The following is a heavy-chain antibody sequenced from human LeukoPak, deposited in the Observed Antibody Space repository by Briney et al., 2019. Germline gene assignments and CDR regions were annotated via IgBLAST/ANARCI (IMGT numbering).Heavy chain of an antibody. V-gene: IGHV6-1*01. Sequence: SQILSLTCAISGDSVSSNSAAWNWIRQSPPRGLEWLGRTYYRSKWYNDYAVSVKSRITINPDTSKSQFSLQLNSVTPEDTAVYYCARASGPWFDPWGQGTLVTVSS. J-gene: IGHJ5*02. CDR1: GDSVSSNSAA. D-gene: IGHD1-26*01. CDR3: ARASGPWFDP. CDR2: TYYRSKWYN.